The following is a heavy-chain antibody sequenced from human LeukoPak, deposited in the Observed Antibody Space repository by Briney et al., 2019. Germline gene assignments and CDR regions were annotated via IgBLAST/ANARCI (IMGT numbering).Heavy chain of an antibody. CDR1: GYTFTSYY. Sequence: ASVKVSCKASGYTFTSYYMHWVRQAPGQGLEWMGIINPSGGSTSYAQKFQGRVTMTRDTSTSTVYMELSSLRSEDTAVYYCARVSRPVSVLPGAIFNYWGQGTLVTVSS. J-gene: IGHJ4*02. D-gene: IGHD2-2*01. V-gene: IGHV1-46*01. CDR2: INPSGGST. CDR3: ARVSRPVSVLPGAIFNY.